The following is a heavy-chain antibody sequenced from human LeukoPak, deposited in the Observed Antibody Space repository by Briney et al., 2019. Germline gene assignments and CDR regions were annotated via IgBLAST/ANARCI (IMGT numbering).Heavy chain of an antibody. D-gene: IGHD1-26*01. J-gene: IGHJ6*03. CDR1: GFTFSSYG. CDR2: IRYDGSNK. CDR3: AKDFGGSYLYYYYYYMDV. Sequence: GGSLRLSCAASGFTFSSYGMHWVRQAPGKGLEWVAFIRYDGSNKYYADSVKGRFTISRDNSKNTLYLQMNSLRAEDTAVYYCAKDFGGSYLYYYYYYMDVWGKGTTVTVSS. V-gene: IGHV3-30*02.